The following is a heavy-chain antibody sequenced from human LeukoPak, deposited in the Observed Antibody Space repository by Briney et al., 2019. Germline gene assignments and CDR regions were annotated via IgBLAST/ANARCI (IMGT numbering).Heavy chain of an antibody. CDR1: GGSVSSGSYY. V-gene: IGHV4-61*01. CDR3: ARQISRYDFWSGYPDY. D-gene: IGHD3-3*01. Sequence: SETLSLTCTVSGGSVSSGSYYWSWIRQPPGKGLEWIGCIYYSGSTNYNPSLKSRVTISVDTSKNQFSLKLSSETAADTAVYYCARQISRYDFWSGYPDYWGQGTLVTVSS. CDR2: IYYSGST. J-gene: IGHJ4*02.